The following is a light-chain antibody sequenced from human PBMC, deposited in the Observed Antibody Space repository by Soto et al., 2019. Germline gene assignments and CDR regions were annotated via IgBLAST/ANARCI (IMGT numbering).Light chain of an antibody. CDR1: QSVYNY. Sequence: EIVLTQSPATLSLSPGDTATLSCRASQSVYNYLAWYQQRPGQAPRLLIYDASNRATGIPARFSGSGSGTDFTLAISSLEPEDFAVYYCQQRSNWPLTFGGGTKVEIK. CDR2: DAS. V-gene: IGKV3-11*01. CDR3: QQRSNWPLT. J-gene: IGKJ4*01.